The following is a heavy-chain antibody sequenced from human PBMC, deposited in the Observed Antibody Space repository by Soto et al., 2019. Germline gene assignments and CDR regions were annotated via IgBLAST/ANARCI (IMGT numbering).Heavy chain of an antibody. J-gene: IGHJ4*02. V-gene: IGHV3-30-3*01. Sequence: SLRLSCTASGFTFSSYAMHWVRQAPGKGLEWVAVISYDGSNKYYADSVKGRFTISRDNSKNTLYLQMNSLRAEDTAVYYCAKEVGAPGSYWGQGT. CDR1: GFTFSSYA. CDR3: AKEVGAPGSY. CDR2: ISYDGSNK. D-gene: IGHD1-26*01.